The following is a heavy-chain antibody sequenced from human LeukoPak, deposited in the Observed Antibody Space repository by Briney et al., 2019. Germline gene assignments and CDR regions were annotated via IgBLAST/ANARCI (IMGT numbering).Heavy chain of an antibody. D-gene: IGHD3-10*01. Sequence: GGSLRLSCAASGFTVSSNYMSWVRQAPGKGLEWVSIIYSGGSTYYADSVKGRFTSSRDNSKNTLYLQMNSLRAEDTAVYYCARASMVRGVIPDYWGPGTLVTVSS. CDR3: ARASMVRGVIPDY. J-gene: IGHJ4*02. CDR2: IYSGGST. CDR1: GFTVSSNY. V-gene: IGHV3-66*01.